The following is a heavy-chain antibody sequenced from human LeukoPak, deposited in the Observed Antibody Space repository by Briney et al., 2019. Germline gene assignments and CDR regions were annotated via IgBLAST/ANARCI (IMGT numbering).Heavy chain of an antibody. Sequence: GASVTVSFKASVYTFTNYDINWVRQATGQGLEWMGWMNPNSGNTGYAQKFQGRVTMTRNTSISTAYMELSSLRSEDTAVYYCATPGYIVATDLTDWFDPWGQGTLVTVSS. D-gene: IGHD5-12*01. V-gene: IGHV1-8*01. CDR2: MNPNSGNT. CDR3: ATPGYIVATDLTDWFDP. J-gene: IGHJ5*02. CDR1: VYTFTNYD.